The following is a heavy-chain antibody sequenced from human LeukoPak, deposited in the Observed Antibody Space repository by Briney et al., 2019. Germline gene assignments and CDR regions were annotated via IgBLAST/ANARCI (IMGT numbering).Heavy chain of an antibody. CDR3: ARDKSIVGATQPFDY. Sequence: ASVKVSCKASGYTFTSYDINWVRQATGQGLEWMGWMNPNSGNTGYAQKLQGRVTMTTDTSTSTAYMELRSLRSDDTAVYYCARDKSIVGATQPFDYWSQGTLVTVSS. CDR1: GYTFTSYD. D-gene: IGHD1-26*01. CDR2: MNPNSGNT. J-gene: IGHJ4*02. V-gene: IGHV1-8*01.